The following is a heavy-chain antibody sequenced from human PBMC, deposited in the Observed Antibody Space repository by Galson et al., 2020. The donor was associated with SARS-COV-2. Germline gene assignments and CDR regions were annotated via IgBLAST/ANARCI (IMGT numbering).Heavy chain of an antibody. CDR3: ARVSRGYSYALGY. CDR2: INHSGST. Sequence: SETLSLTCAVYGGSFSGYYWSWIRQPPGKGLEWIGEINHSGSTNYNPSLKSRVTISVDTSKNQFSLKLSSVTAADTAVYYCARVSRGYSYALGYWGQGTLVTVSS. V-gene: IGHV4-34*01. D-gene: IGHD5-18*01. CDR1: GGSFSGYY. J-gene: IGHJ4*02.